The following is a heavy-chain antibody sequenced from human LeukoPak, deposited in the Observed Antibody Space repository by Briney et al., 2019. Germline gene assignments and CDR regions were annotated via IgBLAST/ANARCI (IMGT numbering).Heavy chain of an antibody. V-gene: IGHV3-66*01. CDR1: GFTVSSNY. CDR3: ARDRGEGDYEIFDY. Sequence: PGGSLRLSCAASGFTVSSNYMSWVRQAPGKGLEWVSVIYSGGSTYYADSVKGRFTIPRDNSKNTLYLQMNSLRAEDTAVYYCARDRGEGDYEIFDYWGQGTLVTVSS. CDR2: IYSGGST. D-gene: IGHD4-17*01. J-gene: IGHJ4*02.